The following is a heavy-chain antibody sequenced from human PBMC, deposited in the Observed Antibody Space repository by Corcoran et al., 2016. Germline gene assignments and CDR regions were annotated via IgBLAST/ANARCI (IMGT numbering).Heavy chain of an antibody. J-gene: IGHJ4*02. CDR1: GFTVSSNY. Sequence: EVQLVESGGGLIQPGGSLRLSCAASGFTVSSNYMSWVRQAPGKGLEWVSVIYRGGSTYYADSVKGRFTISRDNSKNKLYLQMNSLRSEETAVYYCAGLVGKVPAAIYYFDYWVQETLVTV. CDR2: IYRGGST. V-gene: IGHV3-53*01. D-gene: IGHD2-2*02. CDR3: AGLVGKVPAAIYYFDY.